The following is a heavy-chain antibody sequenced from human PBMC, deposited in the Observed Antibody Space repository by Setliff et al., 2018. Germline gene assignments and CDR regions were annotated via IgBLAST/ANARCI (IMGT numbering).Heavy chain of an antibody. CDR3: ARDLQFLEWLSFLGPGMDV. CDR1: GYTFTSYG. CDR2: ISAYNGNT. J-gene: IGHJ6*02. Sequence: ASVKVSCKASGYTFTSYGISWVRQAPGQGLEWMGWISAYNGNTNYAQKLQGRVTITRDTSASTAYMELSSLRSEDTAVYYCARDLQFLEWLSFLGPGMDVWGQGTTVTVSS. D-gene: IGHD3-3*01. V-gene: IGHV1-18*01.